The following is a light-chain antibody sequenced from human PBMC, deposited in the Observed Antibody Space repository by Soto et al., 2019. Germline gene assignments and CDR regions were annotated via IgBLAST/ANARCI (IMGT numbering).Light chain of an antibody. V-gene: IGKV3-11*01. CDR1: QSVSSY. J-gene: IGKJ2*01. CDR3: QQRSNWPPAT. Sequence: EIVLTQSPATLSLSPGERATLSCRASQSVSSYLAWYQQKPGQAPRLLIYDASNWATGIPARFSGGGSGTDFTLTISSLEPEDFAVYYCQQRSNWPPATFGQGTKLELK. CDR2: DAS.